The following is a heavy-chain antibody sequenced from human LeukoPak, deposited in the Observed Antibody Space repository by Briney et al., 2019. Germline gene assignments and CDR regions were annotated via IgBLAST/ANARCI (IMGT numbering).Heavy chain of an antibody. CDR3: AKTGPGSGWARYYFEF. V-gene: IGHV3-23*01. CDR1: GFTFTTYG. D-gene: IGHD6-19*01. J-gene: IGHJ4*02. CDR2: ITTSGGT. Sequence: GGSLRLSCAASGFTFTTYGMNWVRQAPGKGLEWVSGITTSGGTYYADSVKGRFTISRDNSKSTVYLQMNYLRAEDTAVYYCAKTGPGSGWARYYFEFWGQGALVTVSS.